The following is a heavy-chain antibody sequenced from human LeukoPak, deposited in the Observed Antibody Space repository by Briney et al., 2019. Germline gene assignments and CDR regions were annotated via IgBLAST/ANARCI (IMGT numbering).Heavy chain of an antibody. Sequence: GGSLRLSCSASGFTFSSSWMHWVRQAPGKGLVWVSRIKSDGSVTNYADSVRGRFTISRDNTKNTLYLQMNSLGAEDTAVYYCARDPNWGVVAWGQGTRVTVSS. CDR1: GFTFSSSW. CDR2: IKSDGSVT. V-gene: IGHV3-74*01. J-gene: IGHJ5*02. D-gene: IGHD7-27*01. CDR3: ARDPNWGVVA.